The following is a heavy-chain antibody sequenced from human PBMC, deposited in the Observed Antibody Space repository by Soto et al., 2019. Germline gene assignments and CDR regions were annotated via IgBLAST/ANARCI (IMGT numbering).Heavy chain of an antibody. CDR1: GYTFTSYA. J-gene: IGHJ6*02. D-gene: IGHD3-9*01. V-gene: IGHV1-3*01. CDR2: INAGNGNT. CDR3: ARDYDILTGFPYGMDV. Sequence: ASVKVSCKASGYTFTSYAMHWVRQAPGQRLEWMGWINAGNGNTKYSQKFQGRVTITRDTSASTAYMELSSLRSEDTAVYYCARDYDILTGFPYGMDVWGQGTTVTVS.